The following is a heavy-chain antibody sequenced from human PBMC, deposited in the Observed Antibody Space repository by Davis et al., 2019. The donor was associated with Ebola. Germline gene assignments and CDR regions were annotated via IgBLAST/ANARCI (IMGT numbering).Heavy chain of an antibody. V-gene: IGHV3-74*01. CDR1: GFTFSSYP. CDR2: INSDGSRT. J-gene: IGHJ4*02. CDR3: ARVGSGGDIDY. D-gene: IGHD2-21*01. Sequence: HTGGSLRLSCAASGFTFSSYPMHWVRQAAGKGLVWVSSINSDGSRTHYADSVKGRFTISRDNSKNTLYLQMNSLRAEDTAVYYCARVGSGGDIDYWGQGTLVTVSS.